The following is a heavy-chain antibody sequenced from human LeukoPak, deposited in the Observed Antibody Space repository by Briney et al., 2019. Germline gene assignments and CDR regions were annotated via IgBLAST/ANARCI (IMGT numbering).Heavy chain of an antibody. V-gene: IGHV3-21*01. D-gene: IGHD5-12*01. Sequence: GSLRLSCAGSGFTLSSYSMDWVRQAPGKGLEWVSSISSSSSYIYYADSVKGRFTISRDNAKNSLYLQMNSLRAEDTAVYYCARRGSGYTEPIDYWGQGTLVTVSS. CDR2: ISSSSSYI. CDR3: ARRGSGYTEPIDY. CDR1: GFTLSSYS. J-gene: IGHJ4*02.